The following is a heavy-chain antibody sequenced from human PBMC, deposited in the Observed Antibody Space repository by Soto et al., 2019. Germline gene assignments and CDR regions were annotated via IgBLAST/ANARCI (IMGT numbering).Heavy chain of an antibody. V-gene: IGHV1-69*06. J-gene: IGHJ6*02. CDR2: IIPIFGTA. CDR1: GRTFSSYA. D-gene: IGHD4-4*01. Sequence: SVKVSCKASGRTFSSYAISWVRQAPGQGLEWMGGIIPIFGTANYAQKFQGRVTITADKSTSPAYMEPSSLRSEDTAVYYCARKGAFYRNYSAYYCYCGMDVWGQGTTVTVSS. CDR3: ARKGAFYRNYSAYYCYCGMDV.